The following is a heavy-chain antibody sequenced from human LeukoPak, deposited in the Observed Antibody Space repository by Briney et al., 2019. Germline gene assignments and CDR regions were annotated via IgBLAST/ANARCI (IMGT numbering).Heavy chain of an antibody. D-gene: IGHD1-26*01. J-gene: IGHJ4*02. CDR2: IYHSGST. Sequence: SETPSLTCTVSGYSISSGYYWGWIRQPPGKGLEWIGSIYHSGSTYYNPSLKSRVTISVDTSKNQFSLKLSSVTAADTAVYYCARDVDGSYYFDYWGQGTLVTVSS. V-gene: IGHV4-38-2*02. CDR3: ARDVDGSYYFDY. CDR1: GYSISSGYY.